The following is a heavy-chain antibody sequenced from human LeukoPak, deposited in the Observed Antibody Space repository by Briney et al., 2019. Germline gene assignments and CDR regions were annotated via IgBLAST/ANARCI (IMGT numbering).Heavy chain of an antibody. J-gene: IGHJ4*02. Sequence: PSQTLSLTCNVSGGSMSSYYWSWIRQPAGKGLEYIGRIYTGGSTSYNPALKSRLTMSVDTSKSQVSLKLRSVTAADTAVYYCARGGGYGDLSYWGQGTLVTVSS. V-gene: IGHV4-4*07. D-gene: IGHD4-17*01. CDR1: GGSMSSYY. CDR3: ARGGGYGDLSY. CDR2: IYTGGST.